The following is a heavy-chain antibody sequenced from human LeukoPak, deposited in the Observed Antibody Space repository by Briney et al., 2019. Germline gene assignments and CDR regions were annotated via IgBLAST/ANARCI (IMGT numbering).Heavy chain of an antibody. Sequence: GGSLRLSCAASGFTLSRYWMSWVRQDPGKGLEWVANIKEGGSEKYYVDSVNCRLTISRDNAKNSLSLQIKSLRAEDTAVYYCARQKAVVVVAATPDEDYGDYVDYYYYMDVWGKGTTVTVSS. D-gene: IGHD2-15*01. V-gene: IGHV3-7*01. J-gene: IGHJ6*03. CDR2: IKEGGSEK. CDR1: GFTLSRYW. CDR3: ARQKAVVVVAATPDEDYGDYVDYYYYMDV.